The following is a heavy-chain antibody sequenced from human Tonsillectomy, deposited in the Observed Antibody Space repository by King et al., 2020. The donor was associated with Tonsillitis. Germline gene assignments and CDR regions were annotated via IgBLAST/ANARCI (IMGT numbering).Heavy chain of an antibody. CDR2: ISPDNGRT. Sequence: QLVQSGAEMKKPGASVKVSCKASGYTFTDYFIHWVRQAPGQGLEWMGWISPDNGRTNYAPKFRGWVTMTRDTSITTAYLELTRLTSDDTAVYYSAADPPGLHAFDIWGQGTMVTVSS. V-gene: IGHV1-2*04. D-gene: IGHD6-25*01. J-gene: IGHJ3*02. CDR1: GYTFTDYF. CDR3: AADPPGLHAFDI.